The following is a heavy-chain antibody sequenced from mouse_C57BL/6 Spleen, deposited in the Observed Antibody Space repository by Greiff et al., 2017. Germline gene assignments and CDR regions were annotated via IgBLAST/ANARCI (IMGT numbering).Heavy chain of an antibody. CDR2: IHPNSGST. V-gene: IGHV1-64*01. D-gene: IGHD1-1*01. Sequence: QVQLQQPGAELVKPGASVKLSCKASGYTFTSYWMHWVKQRPGQGLEWIGMIHPNSGSTNYNEKFKSKATLTVDKSSSTAYMQLSSLTSEDSAVYYCARSYYYGSSSSYAMDYWGQGTSVTVSS. J-gene: IGHJ4*01. CDR3: ARSYYYGSSSSYAMDY. CDR1: GYTFTSYW.